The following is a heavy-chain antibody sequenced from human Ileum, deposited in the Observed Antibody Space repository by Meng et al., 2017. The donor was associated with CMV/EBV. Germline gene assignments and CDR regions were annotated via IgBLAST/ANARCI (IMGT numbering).Heavy chain of an antibody. Sequence: ASVTVSCQASGYTFTDFYIHWLRQAPGQGLEWMGWINGNSGATFYAQTFQGRVTLTRDTSIRAAYMELGSLTSDDTAMYFCARRGGYAYSLFDYWGQGSMVTVSS. J-gene: IGHJ4*02. D-gene: IGHD5-12*01. CDR2: INGNSGAT. CDR3: ARRGGYAYSLFDY. V-gene: IGHV1-2*02. CDR1: GYTFTDFY.